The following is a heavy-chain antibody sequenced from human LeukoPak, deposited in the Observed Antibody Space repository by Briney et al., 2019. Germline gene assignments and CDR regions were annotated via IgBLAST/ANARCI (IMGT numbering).Heavy chain of an antibody. CDR3: AKALPAVSRGGYYYYGMDV. V-gene: IGHV3-30*18. D-gene: IGHD3-10*01. CDR1: GFTFSSYG. Sequence: GGSLRLSCAASGFTFSSYGMHWVRQAPGKGLEWVAVISYDGSNKYYADSVKGRFTLSRDNSKNTLYLQMNSLRAEDTAVYYCAKALPAVSRGGYYYYGMDVWGQGTTVTVSS. J-gene: IGHJ6*02. CDR2: ISYDGSNK.